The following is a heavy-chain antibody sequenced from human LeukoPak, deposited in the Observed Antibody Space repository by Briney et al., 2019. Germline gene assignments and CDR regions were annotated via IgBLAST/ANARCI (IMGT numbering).Heavy chain of an antibody. Sequence: GGSLRLSCAASGFTFSTYAMTWVRQAPGKGLEWVSTISGSGSSTFYADSVKGRFTISRDNFKNTLYLQMNNLRVEDTAVYYCAKDRIEVAVHWFDPRGQGTLVTVSS. CDR2: ISGSGSST. J-gene: IGHJ5*02. D-gene: IGHD6-19*01. V-gene: IGHV3-23*01. CDR3: AKDRIEVAVHWFDP. CDR1: GFTFSTYA.